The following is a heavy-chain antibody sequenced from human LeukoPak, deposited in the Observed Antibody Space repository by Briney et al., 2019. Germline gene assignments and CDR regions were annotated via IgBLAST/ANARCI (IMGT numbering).Heavy chain of an antibody. CDR2: FDPEDGET. Sequence: ASVKVSCKVSGYTLTELSMHWVRQAPGKGLEWMGGFDPEDGETIYAQKFQGRVTMTEDTSTDTAYMELSSLRSEDTAVYYCATRLGGYSTYYYYMEVWGKGTTVTVSS. CDR1: GYTLTELS. V-gene: IGHV1-24*01. J-gene: IGHJ6*03. D-gene: IGHD4-23*01. CDR3: ATRLGGYSTYYYYMEV.